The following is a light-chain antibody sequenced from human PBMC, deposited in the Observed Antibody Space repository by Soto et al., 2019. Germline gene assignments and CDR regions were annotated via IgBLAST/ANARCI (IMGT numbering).Light chain of an antibody. J-gene: IGLJ2*01. Sequence: QPVLTQSSSASASLGSSVRLTCTLSSGHSTYIIAWHQQQPGQAPRHLMKLEGSGSYNKGSGVPDRFSGSSSGADRYLTISNLQSEDEADYYCETWDKNTRVFGGGTQLTVL. CDR3: ETWDKNTRV. CDR1: SGHSTYI. CDR2: LEGSGSY. V-gene: IGLV4-60*03.